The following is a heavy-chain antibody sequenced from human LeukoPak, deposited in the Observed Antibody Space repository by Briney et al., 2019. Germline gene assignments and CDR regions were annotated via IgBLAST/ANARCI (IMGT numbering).Heavy chain of an antibody. J-gene: IGHJ4*02. D-gene: IGHD2-15*01. V-gene: IGHV4-34*01. CDR2: INHSGST. Sequence: PSETLSLTCAVYGGSFSGYYWSWIRQPPGKGLEWIGEINHSGSTNYNPSLKSRVTISVDTSKNQFSLKLSSVTAADTAVCYCARGPVVVEPGVYYFDYWGQGTLVTVSS. CDR1: GGSFSGYY. CDR3: ARGPVVVEPGVYYFDY.